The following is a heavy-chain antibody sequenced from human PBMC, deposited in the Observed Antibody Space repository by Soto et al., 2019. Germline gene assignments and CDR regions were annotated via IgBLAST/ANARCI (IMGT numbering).Heavy chain of an antibody. J-gene: IGHJ4*02. CDR3: ARKGLYCSGGSCYEYYDY. CDR2: TYYSGST. D-gene: IGHD2-15*01. Sequence: SETLSLTCTVSGGSISSYYWSWIRQPPGKGLEWIGYTYYSGSTNYNPSLKSRVTISVDTSKNQFSLKLSSVTAADTAVYYCARKGLYCSGGSCYEYYDYWGQGTLVTVSS. CDR1: GGSISSYY. V-gene: IGHV4-59*01.